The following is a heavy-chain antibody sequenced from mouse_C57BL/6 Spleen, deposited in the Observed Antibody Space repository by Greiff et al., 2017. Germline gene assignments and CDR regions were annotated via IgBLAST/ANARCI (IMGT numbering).Heavy chain of an antibody. J-gene: IGHJ4*01. CDR2: IYPGSGST. Sequence: QVQLQQPGAELVKPGASVKMSCKASGYTFTSYWITWVKQRPGQGLEWIGDIYPGSGSTNYNEKFKSKATLTVDTSSSTAYMQLSSLTSEDSAVYYCARSGGSGDDAMDYWGQGTSVTVSS. CDR3: ARSGGSGDDAMDY. D-gene: IGHD3-2*02. CDR1: GYTFTSYW. V-gene: IGHV1-55*01.